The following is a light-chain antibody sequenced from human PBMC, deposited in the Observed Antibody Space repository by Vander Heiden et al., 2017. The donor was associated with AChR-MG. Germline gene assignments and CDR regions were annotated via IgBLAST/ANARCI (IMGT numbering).Light chain of an antibody. Sequence: SYELTQPPSVSVSPGQTASITCSGDKVGDKYACWYQQKPGQSPVLVIYQDSKRPSGIPERFSGSNSGNTATLTISGTQAMDEAVYYCQAWDSSTAVVFGGGTKLTVL. V-gene: IGLV3-1*01. J-gene: IGLJ2*01. CDR1: KVGDKY. CDR3: QAWDSSTAVV. CDR2: QDS.